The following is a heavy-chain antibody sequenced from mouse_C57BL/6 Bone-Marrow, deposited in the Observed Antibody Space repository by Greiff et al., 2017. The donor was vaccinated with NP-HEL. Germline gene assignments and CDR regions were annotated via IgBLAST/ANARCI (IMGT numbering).Heavy chain of an antibody. V-gene: IGHV5-16*01. Sequence: EVKLVESEGGLVQPGSSMKLSCTASGFTFSDYYMAWVRQVPEKGLEWVANINYDGSSTYYMDSLKSRFIISRDNAKNILYLQMSSLKSEDTATYYCARTNESPYYYGSSYFDYWGQGTTLTVSS. J-gene: IGHJ2*01. CDR3: ARTNESPYYYGSSYFDY. CDR1: GFTFSDYY. D-gene: IGHD1-1*01. CDR2: INYDGSST.